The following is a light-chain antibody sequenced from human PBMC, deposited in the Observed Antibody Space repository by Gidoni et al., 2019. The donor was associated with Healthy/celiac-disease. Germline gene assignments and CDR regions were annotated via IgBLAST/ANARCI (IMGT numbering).Light chain of an antibody. CDR2: AAS. V-gene: IGKV1-9*01. CDR1: QGISSY. Sequence: DLQSNQSPSFLSASVGDRDTITCRARQGISSYLAWYQQKPGKAPKLLIYAASTLQSGVPSRFSSSGSWTEFTLTISSLQPEDFATYYCQQLNSYPLYTFGQGTKLEIK. CDR3: QQLNSYPLYT. J-gene: IGKJ2*01.